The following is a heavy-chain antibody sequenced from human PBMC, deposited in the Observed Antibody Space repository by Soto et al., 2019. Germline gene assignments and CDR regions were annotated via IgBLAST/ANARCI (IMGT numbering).Heavy chain of an antibody. Sequence: ASVKVSCKASGYTFTGYYMHWVRQAPGQGLEWMGWINPNSGGTNYAQKFQGRVTMTRDTSISTAYMELSRLRSDDTAVYYCARGMDRAPRYYYYYGMDVWGQGTTLTVSS. J-gene: IGHJ6*02. CDR2: INPNSGGT. V-gene: IGHV1-2*02. CDR1: GYTFTGYY. D-gene: IGHD2-8*01. CDR3: ARGMDRAPRYYYYYGMDV.